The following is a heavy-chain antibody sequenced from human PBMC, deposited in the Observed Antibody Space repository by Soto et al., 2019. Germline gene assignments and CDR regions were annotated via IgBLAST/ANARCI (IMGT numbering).Heavy chain of an antibody. V-gene: IGHV3-11*01. Sequence: GGSLRLSCAASGFIFNNYAMSWTRQAPGKGLEFVAYITGNGGTTYYADSVKGRFTVSRDNAKNSLYLQMNSLRAEDTAVYFCARDYSNKGMDVWGQGATVTVSS. D-gene: IGHD4-4*01. J-gene: IGHJ6*02. CDR1: GFIFNNYA. CDR3: ARDYSNKGMDV. CDR2: ITGNGGTT.